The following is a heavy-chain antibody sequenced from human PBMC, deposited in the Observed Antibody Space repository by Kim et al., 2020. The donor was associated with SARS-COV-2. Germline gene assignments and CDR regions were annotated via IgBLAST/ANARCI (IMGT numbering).Heavy chain of an antibody. D-gene: IGHD4-17*01. Sequence: SETLSLTCTVSGGSISSSSYYWGWIRQPPGKGLEWIGSIYYSGSTYYNPSLKSRVTISVDTSKNQFSLKLSSVTAADTAVYYCARQGVTKGAEYFQHCGQGTLVTVSS. J-gene: IGHJ1*01. CDR1: GGSISSSSYY. V-gene: IGHV4-39*01. CDR2: IYYSGST. CDR3: ARQGVTKGAEYFQH.